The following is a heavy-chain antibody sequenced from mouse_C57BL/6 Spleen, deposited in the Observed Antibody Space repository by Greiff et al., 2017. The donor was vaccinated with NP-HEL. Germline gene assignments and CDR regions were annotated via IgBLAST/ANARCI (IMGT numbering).Heavy chain of an antibody. J-gene: IGHJ4*01. D-gene: IGHD3-2*02. CDR3: ARAGQLRLRPYAMDY. CDR2: IYPGDGDT. CDR1: GYAFSSSW. Sequence: VQLQQSGPELVKPGASVKISCKASGYAFSSSWMNWVKQRPGKGLEWIGRIYPGDGDTNYNGKFKGKATLTADKSSSTAYMQLSSLTSEDSAVYFCARAGQLRLRPYAMDYWGQGTSVTVSP. V-gene: IGHV1-82*01.